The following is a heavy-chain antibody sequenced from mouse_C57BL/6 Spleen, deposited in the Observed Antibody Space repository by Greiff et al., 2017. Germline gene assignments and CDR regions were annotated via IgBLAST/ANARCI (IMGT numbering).Heavy chain of an antibody. CDR3: ARSGGYGNYDDAMDY. CDR1: GYTFTSYW. CDR2: IYPSDSET. J-gene: IGHJ4*01. Sequence: QVQLQQPGAELVRPGSSVKLSCKASGYTFTSYWMDWVKQRPGQGLEWIGNIYPSDSETHYNQKFKGKATLTVDKSSSTAYMQLSSLTSEDSAVYYCARSGGYGNYDDAMDYWGQGTSVTVSS. V-gene: IGHV1-61*01. D-gene: IGHD2-1*01.